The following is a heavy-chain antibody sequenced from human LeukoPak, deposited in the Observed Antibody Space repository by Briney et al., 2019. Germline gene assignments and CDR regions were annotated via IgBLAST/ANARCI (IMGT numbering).Heavy chain of an antibody. J-gene: IGHJ4*02. CDR1: GFTFSSYA. D-gene: IGHD3-10*01. CDR2: ISSNGGST. V-gene: IGHV3-64D*06. CDR3: VGGHGSGNYYVGYFDD. Sequence: GGSLTLSCSASGFTFSSYAMHWVRQAPGKGLEYVSAISSNGGSTYYADSVKGRFTISRDNSKNTLYLQMSSLRADDTAVYYCVGGHGSGNYYVGYFDDWGQGTLVTVSS.